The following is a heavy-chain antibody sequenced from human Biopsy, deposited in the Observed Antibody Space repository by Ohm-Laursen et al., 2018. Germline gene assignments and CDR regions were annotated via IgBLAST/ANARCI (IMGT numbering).Heavy chain of an antibody. Sequence: SSVKVSCEASGYTFSMYAIIWVRQAPGQGLEWMGWSSAYNGKTNYAQKFQGRLTMATDTSTSTAYMELRSLRSDDTAVYYCARDRPSVSTYGVDWGQGTLVTVSS. CDR2: SSAYNGKT. V-gene: IGHV1-18*01. CDR3: ARDRPSVSTYGVD. D-gene: IGHD3-3*01. CDR1: GYTFSMYA. J-gene: IGHJ4*02.